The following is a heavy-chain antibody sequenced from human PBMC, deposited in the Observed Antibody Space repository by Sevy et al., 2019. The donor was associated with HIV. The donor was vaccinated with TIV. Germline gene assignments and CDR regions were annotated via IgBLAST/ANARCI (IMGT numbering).Heavy chain of an antibody. D-gene: IGHD3-10*01. J-gene: IGHJ3*02. Sequence: GGSLRLSCAASGFTFNSYTMNWVRQAPGKGLEWVSSISFSSNYIYYADSVKGRFTISIDNAQNSLYLQMNSLRAEDTAIYYCARPYGSGSWEAFDIWGQGTMVTVSS. CDR2: ISFSSNYI. CDR3: ARPYGSGSWEAFDI. V-gene: IGHV3-21*01. CDR1: GFTFNSYT.